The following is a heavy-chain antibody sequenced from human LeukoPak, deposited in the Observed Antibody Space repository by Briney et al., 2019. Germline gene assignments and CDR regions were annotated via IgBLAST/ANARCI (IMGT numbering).Heavy chain of an antibody. J-gene: IGHJ1*01. V-gene: IGHV3-21*01. CDR2: ISSSSTYI. Sequence: GGSLRLSCAASGFTFSSYSINWVRQAPGKGLEWVSSISSSSTYIYYADSVKGRCTISRDNAKNSLYLQMNSLRAEDTAVYYCARPLYDSSGFRYFQHWGQGTLVTVSS. CDR3: ARPLYDSSGFRYFQH. D-gene: IGHD3-22*01. CDR1: GFTFSSYS.